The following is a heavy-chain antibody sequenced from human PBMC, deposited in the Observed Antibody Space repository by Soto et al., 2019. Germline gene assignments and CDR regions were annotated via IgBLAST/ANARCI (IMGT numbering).Heavy chain of an antibody. CDR3: ASWGVLHLPRRY. Sequence: QVQLQESGPGLVKPSGTLALTCAVSGDSIDNSYWWTWVRQSPGKGLEWIGEIYHSGTTNYDPSLESRVAISVGRSKNEFSLTLDSVTAADTAVYYCASWGVLHLPRRYWGQGALVTVSS. J-gene: IGHJ4*02. D-gene: IGHD1-26*01. CDR2: IYHSGTT. CDR1: GDSIDNSYW. V-gene: IGHV4-4*02.